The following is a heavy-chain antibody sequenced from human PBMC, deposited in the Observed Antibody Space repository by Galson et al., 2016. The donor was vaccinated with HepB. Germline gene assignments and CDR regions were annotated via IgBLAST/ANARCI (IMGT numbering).Heavy chain of an antibody. CDR1: GFTFRNYW. CDR2: IKQDGSEK. V-gene: IGHV3-7*04. J-gene: IGHJ5*02. D-gene: IGHD6-19*01. Sequence: SLRLSCADSGFTFRNYWMSWIRQAPGKGLEWVANIKQDGSEKHYVDSVKGRFTISRDNAKNSLYLQMNSLRAEDTAVYYCARGRSIIERGWYWFDPWGQGTLVTVSA. CDR3: ARGRSIIERGWYWFDP.